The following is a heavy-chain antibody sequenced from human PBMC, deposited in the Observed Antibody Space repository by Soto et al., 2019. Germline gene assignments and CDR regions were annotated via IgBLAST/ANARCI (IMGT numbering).Heavy chain of an antibody. D-gene: IGHD3-9*01. J-gene: IGHJ3*02. CDR3: ARRHYDILTGYYSSWAFDI. Sequence: QITLKESGPTLVKPTQTLTLTCTFSGFSLSTSGVGVGWIRQPPGKALEWLALIYWDDDKRYSPSLKSRLTITKDHSKNQVVLTMTNMDPVNTATYYCARRHYDILTGYYSSWAFDIWGQGTMVTVSS. CDR1: GFSLSTSGVG. CDR2: IYWDDDK. V-gene: IGHV2-5*02.